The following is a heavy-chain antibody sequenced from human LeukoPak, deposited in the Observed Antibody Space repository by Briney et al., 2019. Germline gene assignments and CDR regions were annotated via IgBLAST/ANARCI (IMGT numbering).Heavy chain of an antibody. J-gene: IGHJ6*02. CDR2: ISGSGGST. Sequence: PGASLGLSCAASGFTFSSYAMSWVRQAPGKGLEWVSAISGSGGSTYYADSVKGRFTISRDNSKNTLYLQMNSLRAEDTAVYYCAERGDSGSYHYYYYGMDVWGQGTTVTVSS. CDR1: GFTFSSYA. D-gene: IGHD1-26*01. V-gene: IGHV3-23*01. CDR3: AERGDSGSYHYYYYGMDV.